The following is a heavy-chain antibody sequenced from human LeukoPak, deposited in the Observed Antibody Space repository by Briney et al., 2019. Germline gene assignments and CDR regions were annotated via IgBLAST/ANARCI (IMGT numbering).Heavy chain of an antibody. Sequence: ASVKVSCKASGYTFTSYDINWVRQATGQGLEWMGWMNPNSGNTGYAQKFQGRVTMTRNTSISTAYMELSSLRSEDTAVYYCARGRGVYDILTGYYLADYGTDVWGQGTTVTVSS. D-gene: IGHD3-9*01. CDR1: GYTFTSYD. V-gene: IGHV1-8*01. CDR2: MNPNSGNT. CDR3: ARGRGVYDILTGYYLADYGTDV. J-gene: IGHJ6*02.